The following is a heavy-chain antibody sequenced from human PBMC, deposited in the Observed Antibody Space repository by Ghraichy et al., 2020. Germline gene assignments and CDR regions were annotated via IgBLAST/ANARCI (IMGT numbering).Heavy chain of an antibody. CDR1: GFTFSSYA. D-gene: IGHD3-10*01. Sequence: GGSLRLSCAASGFTFSSYAMSWVRQAPGKGLEWVSAISGSGGSTYYADSVKGRFTISRDNSKNTLYLQMNSLRAEDTAVYYCAKAAPPLLLWFGEPYFDYWGQGTLVTVSS. V-gene: IGHV3-23*01. CDR3: AKAAPPLLLWFGEPYFDY. J-gene: IGHJ4*02. CDR2: ISGSGGST.